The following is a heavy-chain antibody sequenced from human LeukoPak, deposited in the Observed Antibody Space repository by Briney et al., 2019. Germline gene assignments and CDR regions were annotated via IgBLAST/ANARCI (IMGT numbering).Heavy chain of an antibody. CDR3: ARDMRITGADDY. D-gene: IGHD1-26*01. Sequence: GGSLRLSRAASVFIFSDHPMTWVRQAPGKGLEWVSYIDGSGSTIYYAESVKGRFTISRDNAKKSLFLQMNSLRVEDTAVYYCARDMRITGADDYWGQGTLVTVSS. J-gene: IGHJ4*02. CDR1: VFIFSDHP. V-gene: IGHV3-48*03. CDR2: IDGSGSTI.